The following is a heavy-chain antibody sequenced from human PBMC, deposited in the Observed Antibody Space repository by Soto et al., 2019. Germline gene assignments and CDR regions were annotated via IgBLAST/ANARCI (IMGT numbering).Heavy chain of an antibody. CDR2: ISGSGGST. J-gene: IGHJ1*01. Sequence: GGSLRLSCVASGFTFSSYAMSWVRQAPGKGLEWVSGISGSGGSTYYADSVKGRFTISRDNSKNTLYLQMNSLRADDTAVYYCAKDYNSETQPEGFLHWGQGTLVTVSS. V-gene: IGHV3-23*01. D-gene: IGHD1-26*01. CDR1: GFTFSSYA. CDR3: AKDYNSETQPEGFLH.